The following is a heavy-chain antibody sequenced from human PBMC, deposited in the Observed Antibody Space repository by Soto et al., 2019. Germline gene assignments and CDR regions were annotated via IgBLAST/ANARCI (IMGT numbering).Heavy chain of an antibody. CDR1: GGSISSGGYY. CDR3: ARDVYSTYYYGMDV. Sequence: SPSLTCTVSGGSISSGGYYWSWIRQHPGKGLEWIGYIYYSGSTYYNPSLKSRVTISVDTSKNQFSLKLSSVTAADTAVYYCARDVYSTYYYGMDVWGQGTTVTVSS. CDR2: IYYSGST. D-gene: IGHD2-21*01. V-gene: IGHV4-31*03. J-gene: IGHJ6*02.